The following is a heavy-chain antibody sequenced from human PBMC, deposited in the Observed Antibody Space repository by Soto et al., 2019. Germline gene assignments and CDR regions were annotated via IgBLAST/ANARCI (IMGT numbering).Heavy chain of an antibody. V-gene: IGHV4-59*01. J-gene: IGHJ4*02. Sequence: SETLSLTCTVSGDSISSYSGSWIRQPPGRGLEWIGNIHYNGNTKYSPSLKSRVTMSVDTSKNHFSLKLVSVTTADTAVYFCAREGNLGRWIQPLDSWGQGTLVTVSS. CDR2: IHYNGNT. D-gene: IGHD2-2*03. CDR1: GDSISSYS. CDR3: AREGNLGRWIQPLDS.